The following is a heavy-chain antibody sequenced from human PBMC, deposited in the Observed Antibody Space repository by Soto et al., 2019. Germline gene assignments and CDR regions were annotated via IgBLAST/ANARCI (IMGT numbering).Heavy chain of an antibody. J-gene: IGHJ4*02. CDR2: ISSSGSTI. V-gene: IGHV3-11*01. Sequence: QVQLVESGGGLVKPGGSLRLSCAASGFTFSDYYMSWIRQAPGKGLEWGSYISSSGSTIYYADSVKGRFTNSRDNAKNSLYLQMNSLRAEDTGVYYCAGAYSSSWKSYFDYWGQGTLVTVSS. D-gene: IGHD6-13*01. CDR3: AGAYSSSWKSYFDY. CDR1: GFTFSDYY.